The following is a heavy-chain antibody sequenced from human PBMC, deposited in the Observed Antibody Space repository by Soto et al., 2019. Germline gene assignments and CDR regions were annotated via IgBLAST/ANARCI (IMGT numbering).Heavy chain of an antibody. V-gene: IGHV1-69*13. CDR3: ARDITYYDYVWGSYRHGGFGP. J-gene: IGHJ5*02. CDR1: GGTFSSYA. Sequence: ASVKVSGEASGGTFSSYAISWVRQAPGQGLEWMGGIIPIFGTANYAQKFQGRVTITADESTSTAYMELSSLRSEDTAVYYCARDITYYDYVWGSYRHGGFGPWGQATLVTVSS. D-gene: IGHD3-16*02. CDR2: IIPIFGTA.